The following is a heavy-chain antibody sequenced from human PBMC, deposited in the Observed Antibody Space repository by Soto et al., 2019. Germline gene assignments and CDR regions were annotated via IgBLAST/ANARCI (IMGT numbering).Heavy chain of an antibody. V-gene: IGHV3-74*01. CDR1: GFTFSNYW. Sequence: EVQLAESGGGLVQAGESLRLSCEASGFTFSNYWMHWVRQVPGKGLVWVSRIKGDVSSMNYADSVKGRFTISRDNAKNTVFLQMDSLGAEDTAVYYCARGIPGHYGFDVWGQGTMVTVSS. D-gene: IGHD3-10*01. J-gene: IGHJ3*01. CDR3: ARGIPGHYGFDV. CDR2: IKGDVSSM.